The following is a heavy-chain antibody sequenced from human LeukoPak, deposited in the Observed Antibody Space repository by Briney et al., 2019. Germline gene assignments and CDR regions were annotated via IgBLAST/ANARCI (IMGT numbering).Heavy chain of an antibody. Sequence: GGSLRLSCAASGFTFSSYAMSWVRQAPGKGLEWVSAISGGGGSTNYADSVKGRFTVSGDNSKNTLYLLLNSLRAEETAVYYCAKASRIIGTIDYWGQGTLVTVSS. CDR3: AKASRIIGTIDY. J-gene: IGHJ4*02. D-gene: IGHD1/OR15-1a*01. V-gene: IGHV3-23*01. CDR1: GFTFSSYA. CDR2: ISGGGGST.